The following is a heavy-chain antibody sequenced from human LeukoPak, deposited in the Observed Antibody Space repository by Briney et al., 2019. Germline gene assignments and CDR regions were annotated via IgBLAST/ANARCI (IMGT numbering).Heavy chain of an antibody. Sequence: TPSETLSLTCTVSGGSISSHYWSWIRQPAGKGLEWIGRIYTSGSTNYNPSLKSRVTISVDKSKNQFSLKLSSVTAADTAIYYCARVLVGANYYYYYMDVWGKGTTVTVSS. CDR1: GGSISSHY. V-gene: IGHV4-4*07. CDR2: IYTSGST. CDR3: ARVLVGANYYYYYMDV. J-gene: IGHJ6*03. D-gene: IGHD1-26*01.